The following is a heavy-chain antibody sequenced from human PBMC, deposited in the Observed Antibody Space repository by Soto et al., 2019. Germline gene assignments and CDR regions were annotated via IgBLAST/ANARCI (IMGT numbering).Heavy chain of an antibody. V-gene: IGHV4-61*01. Sequence: TLSLTCTVSGGSVSRDSNFWSWIRQPPGKGLEWIGYIYYSGPSRYNPSLESRVTISIDSSKNQVSLTLTSVTAADTAVYYCARGYSHYAHWGRGTLVTVSS. J-gene: IGHJ4*02. CDR2: IYYSGPS. CDR3: ARGYSHYAH. CDR1: GGSVSRDSNF. D-gene: IGHD4-4*01.